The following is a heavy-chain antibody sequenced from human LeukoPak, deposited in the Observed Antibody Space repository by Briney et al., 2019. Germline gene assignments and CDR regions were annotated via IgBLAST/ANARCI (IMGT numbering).Heavy chain of an antibody. CDR2: IIPILGIA. CDR1: GGTFSSYA. CDR3: ATSMVRGPFDI. Sequence: SVKVSCKASGGTFSSYAISWVRQAPGQGLEWMGRIIPILGIANYAQKFQGRVTITADKSTSTAYMELSSLRSEDTAVYYCATSMVRGPFDIWGQGTMVTVSS. D-gene: IGHD3-10*01. J-gene: IGHJ3*02. V-gene: IGHV1-69*04.